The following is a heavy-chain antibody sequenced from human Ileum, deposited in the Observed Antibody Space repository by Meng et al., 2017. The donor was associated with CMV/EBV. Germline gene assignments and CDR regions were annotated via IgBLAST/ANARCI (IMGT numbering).Heavy chain of an antibody. CDR1: SSNSAA. Sequence: SSNSAAWNWIRQSPSRGLEWLGRTYYRSKWYNDYAVSVKSRITINPDTSKNQFSLQLNSVTPEDTAVYYCARGGIGGSSSWYANGFDPWGQGTLVTVSS. CDR2: TYYRSKWYN. J-gene: IGHJ5*02. CDR3: ARGGIGGSSSWYANGFDP. D-gene: IGHD6-13*01. V-gene: IGHV6-1*01.